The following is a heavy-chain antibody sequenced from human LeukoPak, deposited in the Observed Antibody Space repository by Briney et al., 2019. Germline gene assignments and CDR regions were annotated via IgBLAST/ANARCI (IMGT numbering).Heavy chain of an antibody. V-gene: IGHV1-2*02. CDR3: ARGNGAALPIYYFDY. J-gene: IGHJ4*02. CDR2: INPNSGGT. D-gene: IGHD6-6*01. CDR1: GYTFTGYY. Sequence: ASVKVSCKASGYTFTGYYMHWVRQAPGQGLEWMGWINPNSGGTNYAQKFQGRVTMTRDTSISTAYMELSRLRSDDTAVYYCARGNGAALPIYYFDYWGQGTLVTVSS.